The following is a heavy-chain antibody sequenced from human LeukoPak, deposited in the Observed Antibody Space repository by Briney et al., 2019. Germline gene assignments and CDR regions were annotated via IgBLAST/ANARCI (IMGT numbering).Heavy chain of an antibody. CDR1: GFTFSSYA. CDR2: ISGSGGST. CDR3: ARDHRGARY. J-gene: IGHJ4*02. V-gene: IGHV3-23*01. Sequence: GGSLRLSWAASGFTFSSYAMSWVRQAPGKGLEWVSAISGSGGSTYYADSVKGRFAISRDNSKNTLYLQMTSLRAEDTAVYYCARDHRGARYWGQGTLVTVSS. D-gene: IGHD4-17*01.